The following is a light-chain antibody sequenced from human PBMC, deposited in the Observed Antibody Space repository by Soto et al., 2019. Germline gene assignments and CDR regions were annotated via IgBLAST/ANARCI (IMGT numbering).Light chain of an antibody. V-gene: IGLV1-40*01. CDR1: SSNIGAGYD. Sequence: QSVLTQPPSVSGAPGQRVTISCTGSSSNIGAGYDVSWYQQLPGTAPKFLIYGNTERPSGVPDRFSGSKSGTSASLAITGLQAEDEADYYCQSYDSSLSGYVFGTGTKVTVL. CDR3: QSYDSSLSGYV. J-gene: IGLJ1*01. CDR2: GNT.